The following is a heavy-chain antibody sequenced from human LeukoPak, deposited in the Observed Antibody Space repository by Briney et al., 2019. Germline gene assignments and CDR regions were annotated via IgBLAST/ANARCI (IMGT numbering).Heavy chain of an antibody. Sequence: GGSLRLSCAATGFTFSSYAMSWVRQAPGKGLEWVSAISGSGGSTYYADSVKGRFTISRDNSKNTLYLQMNSLRAEDTAVYYCAKGSLIVVILDAFDIWGQGTMVTVSS. CDR2: ISGSGGST. J-gene: IGHJ3*02. D-gene: IGHD3-22*01. CDR1: GFTFSSYA. V-gene: IGHV3-23*01. CDR3: AKGSLIVVILDAFDI.